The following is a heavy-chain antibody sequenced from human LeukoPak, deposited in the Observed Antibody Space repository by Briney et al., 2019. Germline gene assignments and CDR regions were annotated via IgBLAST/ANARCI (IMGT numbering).Heavy chain of an antibody. V-gene: IGHV3-53*01. Sequence: GGSLRLSCAASGFTVSSNYMSWVRQAPGKGLEWVSVIYSGGSTYFADSVKGRFTISRHNSKNTLYLQMNSLRAEDTAVYYCAKARTSAYDFSLDSWGQGTLVTVSS. CDR3: AKARTSAYDFSLDS. CDR2: IYSGGST. D-gene: IGHD5-12*01. CDR1: GFTVSSNY. J-gene: IGHJ5*01.